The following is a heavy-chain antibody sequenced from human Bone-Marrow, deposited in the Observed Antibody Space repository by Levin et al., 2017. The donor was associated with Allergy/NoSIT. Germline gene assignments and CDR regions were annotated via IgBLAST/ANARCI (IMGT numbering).Heavy chain of an antibody. CDR1: EFNFRDYY. Sequence: LSLPCAASEFNFRDYYMTWIRQAPGKGLEWVSYINTNGNTIKYPDSVKGRFTISRDNAKNSLYLQMNSLRPEDTAVYYCARVGLDTSGYYCDYWGQGARVTVSS. V-gene: IGHV3-11*01. CDR3: ARVGLDTSGYYCDY. J-gene: IGHJ4*02. CDR2: INTNGNTI. D-gene: IGHD3-22*01.